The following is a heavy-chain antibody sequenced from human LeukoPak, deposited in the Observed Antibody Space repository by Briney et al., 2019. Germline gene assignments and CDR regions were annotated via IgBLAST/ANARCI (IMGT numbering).Heavy chain of an antibody. D-gene: IGHD2-2*02. CDR1: GFTFSSYA. V-gene: IGHV3-23*01. Sequence: GGSLRLSCAAPGFTFSSYAMSWVRQAPGKGLEWVSAISGSGGSTYYADSVKGRFTISRDNSKNTLYLQMNSLRAEDTAVYYRAKRRYGMSTSCYTVGSPFDYWGQGTLVPDSS. J-gene: IGHJ4*02. CDR3: AKRRYGMSTSCYTVGSPFDY. CDR2: ISGSGGST.